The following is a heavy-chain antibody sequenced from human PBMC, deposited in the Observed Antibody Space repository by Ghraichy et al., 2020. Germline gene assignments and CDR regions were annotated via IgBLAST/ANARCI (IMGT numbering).Heavy chain of an antibody. D-gene: IGHD4-17*01. V-gene: IGHV4-39*01. CDR2: IYYSGST. CDR1: GGSISSSSYY. J-gene: IGHJ5*02. Sequence: SETLSLTCTVSGGSISSSSYYWGWIRQPPGKGLEWIGSIYYSGSTYYNPSLKSRVTISVDTSKNQFSLKLSSVTAADTAVYYCARHGGTYGDYVWFDPWGQGTLVTVSS. CDR3: ARHGGTYGDYVWFDP.